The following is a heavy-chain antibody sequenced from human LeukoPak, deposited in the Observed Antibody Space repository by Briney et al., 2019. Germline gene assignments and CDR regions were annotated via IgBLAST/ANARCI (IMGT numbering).Heavy chain of an antibody. CDR2: IDGDGSTT. CDR3: ARSHFDN. J-gene: IGHJ4*01. V-gene: IGHV3-74*01. CDR1: GFIFGAYW. Sequence: GGSLRLSCEASGFIFGAYWMLWVRQAPGKGLVWVSRIDGDGSTTTYADSVKGRFTISRDNAKNTLYLQMNSLRAEDTAVYYCARSHFDNWGQGTLVTVSS.